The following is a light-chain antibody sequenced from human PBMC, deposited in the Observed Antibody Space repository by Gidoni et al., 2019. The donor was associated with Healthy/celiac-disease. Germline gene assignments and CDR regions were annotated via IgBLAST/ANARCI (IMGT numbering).Light chain of an antibody. CDR2: LNSDGSH. CDR1: SGHSSDA. Sequence: QLVLTQSPSASASLGASVKLTCTPSSGHSSDAIAWPQQQPEKGPRDLMKLNSDGSHSKGDGITDRFSGSSSGAERYLTISSLQSEDEADYYCQTWGTGIRLVFGGGTKLTVL. J-gene: IGLJ2*01. V-gene: IGLV4-69*01. CDR3: QTWGTGIRLV.